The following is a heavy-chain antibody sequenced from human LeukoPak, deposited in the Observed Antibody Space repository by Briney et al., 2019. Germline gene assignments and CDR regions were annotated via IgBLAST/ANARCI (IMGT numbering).Heavy chain of an antibody. J-gene: IGHJ4*02. CDR2: IYYSGST. CDR1: GGSITSHY. CDR3: ASRVVPAAFGE. Sequence: SETLSLTSTVSGGSITSHYWTWIRQPPGKGLEWIGYIYYSGSTNYNPSLQSRVAMAVDTSKNQLSLKLSSVTAADTAVYYCASRVVPAAFGEWGQGNLVTVSS. V-gene: IGHV4-59*08. D-gene: IGHD2-2*01.